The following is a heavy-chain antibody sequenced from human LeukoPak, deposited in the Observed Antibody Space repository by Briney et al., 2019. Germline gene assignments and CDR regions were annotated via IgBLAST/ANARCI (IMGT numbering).Heavy chain of an antibody. V-gene: IGHV4-59*01. CDR3: VRAGRDRRVGPWFDP. J-gene: IGHJ5*02. CDR1: GGSISSYY. D-gene: IGHD2-21*01. Sequence: SETLSLTCTVSGGSISSYYWSWIRQPPGKGLEWIGYIYYSGSTNYNPSLKSRVTISVDTSRNQFSLKLSSVTAADTAVYYCVRAGRDRRVGPWFDPWGQGTLVTVSS. CDR2: IYYSGST.